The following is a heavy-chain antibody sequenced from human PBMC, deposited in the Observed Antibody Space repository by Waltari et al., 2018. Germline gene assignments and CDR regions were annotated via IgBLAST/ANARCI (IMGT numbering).Heavy chain of an antibody. J-gene: IGHJ6*03. CDR2: IYYSGST. D-gene: IGHD6-19*01. V-gene: IGHV4-59*01. CDR3: ARERGSSGWYDYYYYMDV. CDR1: GGSISSYY. Sequence: QVQLQESGPGLVKPSETLSLTCTVSGGSISSYYWSWIRQPPGKGLEWIGYIYYSGSTNYNPSLKSRVTISVDTSKNQFSLKLSSVTAADTAVYYCARERGSSGWYDYYYYMDVWGKGTTVTVSS.